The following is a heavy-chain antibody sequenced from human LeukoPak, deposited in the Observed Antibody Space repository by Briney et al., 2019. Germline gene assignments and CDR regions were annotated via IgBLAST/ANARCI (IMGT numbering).Heavy chain of an antibody. D-gene: IGHD4-17*01. V-gene: IGHV4-39*07. CDR3: ARAFPTVTTYPSEIQTDAFDI. Sequence: PSETLSLTCTVSGGSISSSSYYWGWIRQPPGKGLEWIGSIYYSGSTYYNPSLKSRVTISVDTSKNQFSLQLNSVTPKDTAVYYCARAFPTVTTYPSEIQTDAFDIWGQGTMVTVSS. CDR1: GGSISSSSYY. CDR2: IYYSGST. J-gene: IGHJ3*02.